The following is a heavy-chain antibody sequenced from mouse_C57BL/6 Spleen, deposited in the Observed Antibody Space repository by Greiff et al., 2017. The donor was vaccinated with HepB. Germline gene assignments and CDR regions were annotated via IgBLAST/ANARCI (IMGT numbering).Heavy chain of an antibody. D-gene: IGHD2-5*01. Sequence: VQLQQSGPELVKPGASVKIPCKASGYTFTDYNMDWVKQSHGKSLEWIGDINPNNGGTIYNQKFKGKATLTVDKSSSTAYMELRSLTSEDTAVYYCAREDSNRYYAMDYWGQGTSVTVSS. CDR3: AREDSNRYYAMDY. CDR2: INPNNGGT. V-gene: IGHV1-18*01. J-gene: IGHJ4*01. CDR1: GYTFTDYN.